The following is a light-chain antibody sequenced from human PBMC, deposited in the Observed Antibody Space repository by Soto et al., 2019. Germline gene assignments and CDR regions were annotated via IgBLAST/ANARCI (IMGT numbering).Light chain of an antibody. CDR1: QSVGTY. Sequence: EIVLTQSPATLSLSPGERATLSCRASQSVGTYLAWYQQRPGQAPRLLIYDTSNRATGVPARFSGSGSETDFTLTINSLEPEDFAVYYCQQRSNWLTFGGGTKVEIK. J-gene: IGKJ4*01. CDR2: DTS. V-gene: IGKV3-11*01. CDR3: QQRSNWLT.